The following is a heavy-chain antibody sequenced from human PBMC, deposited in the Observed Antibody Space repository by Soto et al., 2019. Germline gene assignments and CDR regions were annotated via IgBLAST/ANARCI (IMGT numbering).Heavy chain of an antibody. V-gene: IGHV5-51*01. CDR2: IYPGDSDT. CDR1: GYSFTSYW. D-gene: IGHD5-12*01. J-gene: IGHJ4*02. CDR3: ARRYSGYDAGGIYFDY. Sequence: GESLKISCKGSGYSFTSYWIGWVRQMPGKGLEWMGIIYPGDSDTRYSPSFQGQVTISADKSISTAYLQWSSLKASDTAMYYCARRYSGYDAGGIYFDYWGQGTLVTVSS.